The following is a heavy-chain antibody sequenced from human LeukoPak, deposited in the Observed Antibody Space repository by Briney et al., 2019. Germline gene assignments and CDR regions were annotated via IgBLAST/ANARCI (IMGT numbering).Heavy chain of an antibody. J-gene: IGHJ5*02. Sequence: PSETLSLTCAVYGGSFSDHYWSWIRQPPGKGLEWIGEINHSGYTNYNPSLKSRVTISVDTSKKQISLNLSSVTAADTAVYYRARAFGNVRGDTWGQGSLVTVSS. D-gene: IGHD3-16*01. CDR2: INHSGYT. CDR1: GGSFSDHY. V-gene: IGHV4-34*01. CDR3: ARAFGNVRGDT.